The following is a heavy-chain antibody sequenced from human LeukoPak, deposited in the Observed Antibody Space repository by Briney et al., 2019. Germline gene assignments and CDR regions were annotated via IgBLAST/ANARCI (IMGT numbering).Heavy chain of an antibody. Sequence: ASVKVSCKASGYTFTGYYMHWLRQAPGQGLEWMGWINPNSGGTNYAQKFQGRVTMTRDTSISTAYMELSRLRSDDTAVYYCARAQSSGYYDFWSGYDTFDYWGQGTLVTVSS. CDR3: ARAQSSGYYDFWSGYDTFDY. V-gene: IGHV1-2*02. CDR1: GYTFTGYY. D-gene: IGHD3-3*01. CDR2: INPNSGGT. J-gene: IGHJ4*02.